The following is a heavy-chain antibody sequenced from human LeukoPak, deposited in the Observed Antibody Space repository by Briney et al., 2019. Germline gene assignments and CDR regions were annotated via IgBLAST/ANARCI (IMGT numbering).Heavy chain of an antibody. CDR3: AVKIQLWSYFGY. CDR2: IYRSGTT. Sequence: SETLSLTCAVSGYSISSGFYWGWIRQPPGKGLEWIGSIYRSGTTYYNPSLKSRVTISVDTSENQFSLKLSSVTAADTAVYYCAVKIQLWSYFGYWGQGTLVTVSS. D-gene: IGHD5-18*01. V-gene: IGHV4-38-2*01. CDR1: GYSISSGFY. J-gene: IGHJ4*02.